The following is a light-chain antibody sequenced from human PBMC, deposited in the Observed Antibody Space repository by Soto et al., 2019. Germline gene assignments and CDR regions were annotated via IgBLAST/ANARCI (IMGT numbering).Light chain of an antibody. J-gene: IGKJ1*01. Sequence: DIQMTQSPSTLSSSAGDRVTITCRASQSISSWLAWYHQKTGKAPQRLIYKASSLESGGPSRFSGSGSRTVFTSAIRSLQPYEFATYSCQQYNIYGSFGQGTKVETK. CDR3: QQYNIYGS. V-gene: IGKV1-5*03. CDR1: QSISSW. CDR2: KAS.